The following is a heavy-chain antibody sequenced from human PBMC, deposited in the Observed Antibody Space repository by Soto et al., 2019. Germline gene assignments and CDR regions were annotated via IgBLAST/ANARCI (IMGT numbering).Heavy chain of an antibody. V-gene: IGHV4-39*01. D-gene: IGHD6-19*01. J-gene: IGHJ4*02. CDR2: IYYSGST. CDR3: ARPDYYSSGWYAY. Sequence: QLQLQESGPGLVKPSETLSLTCTVSGGSISSSSYYWGWIRQPPGKGLEWIGSIYYSGSTYYNPSLKSRVTISVDTSKNQFSLKLSSVTAADTAVYYCARPDYYSSGWYAYWGQGTLVTVSS. CDR1: GGSISSSSYY.